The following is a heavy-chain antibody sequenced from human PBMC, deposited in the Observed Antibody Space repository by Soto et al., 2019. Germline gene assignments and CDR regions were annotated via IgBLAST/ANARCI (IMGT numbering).Heavy chain of an antibody. CDR1: GGSMSSYY. J-gene: IGHJ4*02. D-gene: IGHD2-8*01. V-gene: IGHV4-39*01. CDR3: ARHLSVRNGYYFDY. Sequence: PSETLSLTCTVSGGSMSSYYWSWIRQPPGKGLEWIGSIYYSGSTYYNPSLKSRVTISVDTSKNQFSLKLSSVTAADTAVYYCARHLSVRNGYYFDYWGQGTLVTVSS. CDR2: IYYSGST.